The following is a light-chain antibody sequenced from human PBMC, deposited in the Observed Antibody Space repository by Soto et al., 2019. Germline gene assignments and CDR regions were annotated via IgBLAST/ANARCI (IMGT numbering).Light chain of an antibody. CDR2: GAS. V-gene: IGKV3-15*01. CDR1: QSVNRN. CDR3: QQYNHWPPFT. Sequence: EIVLTQSPGTLSLSPGERATLSCRASQSVNRNYLAWYQQKPGQAPRLLISGASTRATGIPARFSGSGSGTEFTLTISSLQSEDFAVYYCQQYNHWPPFTFGPGTKVDIK. J-gene: IGKJ3*01.